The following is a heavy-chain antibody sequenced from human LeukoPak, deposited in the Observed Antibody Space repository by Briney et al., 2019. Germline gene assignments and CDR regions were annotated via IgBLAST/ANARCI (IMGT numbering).Heavy chain of an antibody. Sequence: ASVKVSCKASGGTFSSYAISWVRQAPGQGLEWMGGIIPIFGTANYAQRFQGRVTITTDESTSTAYMELSSLRSDDTAVYYCARGIVVVPAAQENPDYYYYYYMDVWGKGTTVTVSS. V-gene: IGHV1-69*05. CDR3: ARGIVVVPAAQENPDYYYYYYMDV. J-gene: IGHJ6*03. CDR2: IIPIFGTA. D-gene: IGHD2-2*01. CDR1: GGTFSSYA.